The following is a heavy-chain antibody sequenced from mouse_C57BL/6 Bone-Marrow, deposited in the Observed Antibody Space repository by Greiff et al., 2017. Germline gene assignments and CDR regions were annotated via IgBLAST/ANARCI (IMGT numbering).Heavy chain of an antibody. Sequence: EVQLQQSGPELVKPGASVKLSCKASGYTFTDYYMNWVKQSHGKSLEWIGDINPNNGGTSYNQKFKGKATLTVDKSSSTAYMELRSLTSEDSAVYYCASGVTTVVAPYGYFDVWGTGTTVTVSS. CDR1: GYTFTDYY. J-gene: IGHJ1*03. CDR3: ASGVTTVVAPYGYFDV. V-gene: IGHV1-26*01. D-gene: IGHD1-1*01. CDR2: INPNNGGT.